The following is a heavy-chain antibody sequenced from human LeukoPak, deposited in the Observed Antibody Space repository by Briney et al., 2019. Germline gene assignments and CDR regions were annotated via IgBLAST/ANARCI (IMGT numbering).Heavy chain of an antibody. D-gene: IGHD3-10*01. CDR2: ISGSGGST. CDR3: AKDDSPLWFGVYYYYGMDV. J-gene: IGHJ6*02. V-gene: IGHV3-23*01. CDR1: GFTFSSYA. Sequence: GGSLRLSCAASGFTFSSYAMSWVRQAPGKGLEWVSAISGSGGSTYYADSVKGRFTISRDNSKNTLYLQMNSLRAEDTAVYYCAKDDSPLWFGVYYYYGMDVWGQGTTVTVSS.